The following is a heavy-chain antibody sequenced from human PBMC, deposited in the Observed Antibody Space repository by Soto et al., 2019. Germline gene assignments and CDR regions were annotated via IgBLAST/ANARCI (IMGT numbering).Heavy chain of an antibody. Sequence: GESLRLSCAASGFTFSSYGMHWVRQAPGKGLEWVAAITYDGSNKYYADSVKGRFTISRDNSKNTLYLQMNSLRAEDTAVYYCARVQYSSSSGWGQGTLVTVSS. J-gene: IGHJ4*02. V-gene: IGHV3-30*03. CDR1: GFTFSSYG. D-gene: IGHD6-6*01. CDR2: ITYDGSNK. CDR3: ARVQYSSSSG.